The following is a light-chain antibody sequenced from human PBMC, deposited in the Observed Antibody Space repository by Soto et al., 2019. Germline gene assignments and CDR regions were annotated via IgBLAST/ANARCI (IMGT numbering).Light chain of an antibody. Sequence: DIQMTQSPSTLSASVGDRVTITCRASQSISSWLAWYKQRPGKAPKLLIYDASSLESGVPSRFSGSGSATEFTLSIRRLETDAFANCYCQQYSPYWTFGQGTKVDIK. V-gene: IGKV1-5*01. CDR1: QSISSW. J-gene: IGKJ1*01. CDR3: QQYSPYWT. CDR2: DAS.